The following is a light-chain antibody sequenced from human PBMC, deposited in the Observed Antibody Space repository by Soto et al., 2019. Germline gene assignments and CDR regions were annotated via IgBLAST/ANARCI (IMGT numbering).Light chain of an antibody. J-gene: IGLJ3*02. CDR1: SGSVSTSYY. CDR3: VLYMGSGIWV. CDR2: STN. V-gene: IGLV8-61*01. Sequence: QTVVTQEPSFSVSPGGTVTLTCGLGSGSVSTSYYPSWYQQTPGQAPRTLIYSTNTRSSGVPDRFSGSILGNKAALTSTGAQADDESDYYCVLYMGSGIWVFGGGTKLTVL.